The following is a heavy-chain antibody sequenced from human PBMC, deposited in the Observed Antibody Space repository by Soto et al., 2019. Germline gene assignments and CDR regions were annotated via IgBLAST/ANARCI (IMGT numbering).Heavy chain of an antibody. CDR1: GFTFSSYA. Sequence: EVQLLESGGGLVQPGGSLRLSCAASGFTFSSYAMSWVRQAPGKGLEWVSAISGSGGSTYYADSVKGRFTISRDNSKNTLYLNMNSLRAEDTAVYYCAKDGTAMVTGRWCWGQGTLVTVSS. V-gene: IGHV3-23*01. CDR3: AKDGTAMVTGRWC. D-gene: IGHD5-18*01. J-gene: IGHJ4*02. CDR2: ISGSGGST.